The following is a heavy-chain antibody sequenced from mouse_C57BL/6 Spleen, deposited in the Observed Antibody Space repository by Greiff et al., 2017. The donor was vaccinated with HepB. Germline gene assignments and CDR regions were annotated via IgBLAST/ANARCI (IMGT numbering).Heavy chain of an antibody. D-gene: IGHD6-2*01. CDR2: ISYDGSN. CDR1: GYSITSGYY. CDR3: ARKESLFAY. Sequence: EVQLQESGPGLVKPSQSLSLTCSVTGYSITSGYYWNWIRQFPGNKLEWMGYISYDGSNNYNPSLKNRISITRDTSKNQFFLKLNSVTTEDTATYYCARKESLFAYWGQGTLVTVSA. V-gene: IGHV3-6*01. J-gene: IGHJ3*01.